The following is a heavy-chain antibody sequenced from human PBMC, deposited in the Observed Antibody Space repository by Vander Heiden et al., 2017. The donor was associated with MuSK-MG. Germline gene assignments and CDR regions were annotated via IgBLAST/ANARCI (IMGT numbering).Heavy chain of an antibody. Sequence: EVQLVESGGGLVQPGGSLRLSCAASGFTFSTYAMGWVRQAPGKGLEGGSVISGSGDSTYYADSVKGRFTISRDKSKNTLYRQMNSLRAEDTAVDYCAKSYSTSGYANWFDPWGQGTLVTVYS. CDR1: GFTFSTYA. V-gene: IGHV3-23*04. D-gene: IGHD6-13*01. J-gene: IGHJ5*02. CDR2: ISGSGDST. CDR3: AKSYSTSGYANWFDP.